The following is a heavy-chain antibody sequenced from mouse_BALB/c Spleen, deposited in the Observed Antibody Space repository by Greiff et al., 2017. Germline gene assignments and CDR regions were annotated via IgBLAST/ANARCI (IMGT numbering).Heavy chain of an antibody. CDR1: GFSLTSYG. CDR2: IWSGGST. Sequence: QVQLKQSGPGLVQPSQSLSITCTVSGFSLTSYGVHWVRQSPGKGLEWLGVIWSGGSTDYNAAFISRLSISKDNSKSQVFFKMNSLQANDTAIYYWARKGGGGYGDAMDYWGQGTSVTVSS. D-gene: IGHD1-1*01. CDR3: ARKGGGGYGDAMDY. J-gene: IGHJ4*01. V-gene: IGHV2-2*02.